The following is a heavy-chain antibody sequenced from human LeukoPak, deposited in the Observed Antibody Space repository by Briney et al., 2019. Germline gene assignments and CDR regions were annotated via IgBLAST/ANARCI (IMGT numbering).Heavy chain of an antibody. V-gene: IGHV4-4*07. CDR1: GGSISSYY. Sequence: SETLSLTCTVSGGSISSYYWSWIRQPAGKGLEWIGRIYTSGSTNYNPSLKSRVTMSVDTSKNQFSLKLSSVTAADTAVYYCARDGSSSSVYYYYMDVWGKGTTLTVSS. J-gene: IGHJ6*03. CDR3: ARDGSSSSVYYYYMDV. D-gene: IGHD6-6*01. CDR2: IYTSGST.